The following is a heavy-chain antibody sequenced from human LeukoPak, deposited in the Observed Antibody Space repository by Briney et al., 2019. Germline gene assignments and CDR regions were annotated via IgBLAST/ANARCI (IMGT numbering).Heavy chain of an antibody. V-gene: IGHV3-48*03. D-gene: IGHD2-21*01. CDR2: ISSSGSTI. J-gene: IGHJ4*02. CDR3: ARAYGDHFDY. CDR1: GFTFSSYE. Sequence: GGSLRLSCAASGFTFSSYEMNWVRQAPGKGLEWVSYISSSGSTIYYADSVKGRFTISRDNAKNSLYLQMNSLRAEDTAVYYCARAYGDHFDYWGQGTLVTVSS.